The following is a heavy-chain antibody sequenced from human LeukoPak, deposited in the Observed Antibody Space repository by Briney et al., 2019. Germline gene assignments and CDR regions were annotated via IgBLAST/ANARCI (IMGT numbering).Heavy chain of an antibody. CDR2: INSNGDST. CDR1: GFTFISYA. D-gene: IGHD2-15*01. Sequence: PGGSLRLSCSASGFTFISYALYWVRQAPGKGLEYVSAINSNGDSTFYAHSVKGRFTISRDNSKNTLYLQMSSLRVEDTAVYYCVKVASSPGPFDYWGQGALVTVSS. CDR3: VKVASSPGPFDY. J-gene: IGHJ4*02. V-gene: IGHV3-64D*06.